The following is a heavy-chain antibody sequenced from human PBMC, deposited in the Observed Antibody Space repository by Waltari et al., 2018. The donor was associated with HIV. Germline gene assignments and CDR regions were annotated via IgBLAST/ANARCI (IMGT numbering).Heavy chain of an antibody. D-gene: IGHD6-19*01. Sequence: VQLAESGGGVVQPGKSVRLSCATSGFNFRGCVIHWVRQAPEKGLEWVAVIWSDGKTRFYGDSIKGRFSVSRDNSNNTSSLQINRVTLADTAVYYCTTGRSSVVAAPPVQWGQGT. J-gene: IGHJ4*01. CDR3: TTGRSSVVAAPPVQ. CDR2: IWSDGKTR. CDR1: GFNFRGCV. V-gene: IGHV3-33*01.